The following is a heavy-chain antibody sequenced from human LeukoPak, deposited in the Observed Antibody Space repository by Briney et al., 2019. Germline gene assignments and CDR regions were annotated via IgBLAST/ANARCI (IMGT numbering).Heavy chain of an antibody. CDR2: ISSSSSYI. J-gene: IGHJ4*02. D-gene: IGHD5-24*01. Sequence: GGSLRLSCAASGFTFSSYSMNWVRQAPGKGLEWVSSISSSSSYIYYADSVKGRFTISRDNAKNSLYLQMNSLRPEDTAVYYCAKDRGDGYPTHFDYWGQGTLVTVSS. CDR3: AKDRGDGYPTHFDY. CDR1: GFTFSSYS. V-gene: IGHV3-21*01.